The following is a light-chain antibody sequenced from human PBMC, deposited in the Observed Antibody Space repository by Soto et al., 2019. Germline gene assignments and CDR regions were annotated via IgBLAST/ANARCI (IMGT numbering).Light chain of an antibody. V-gene: IGKV3-20*01. CDR2: GAS. J-gene: IGKJ1*01. CDR3: QQYGRSPLT. CDR1: QSLSSSS. Sequence: EIVLTQSPGTLSLSPGERATLSCRASQSLSSSSIAWYQQKPGQAPRLLIYGASSRATGIPDRFSGSESGTDFTLTISRLEPEDFAVYYCQQYGRSPLTFGQGTKVEIK.